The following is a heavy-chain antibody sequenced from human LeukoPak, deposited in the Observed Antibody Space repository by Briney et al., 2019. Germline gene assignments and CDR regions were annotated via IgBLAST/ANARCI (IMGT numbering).Heavy chain of an antibody. Sequence: GGSLRLSCAASGFTFSSYAMSWVRQAPGKGLEWVSAISGSGGSTYYADSVKGRFTISRDNSKNTLYLQMNSLRAEDTAVYYCAKGSVVPAAMPNYGMDVWGQGTTVTVSS. J-gene: IGHJ6*02. CDR1: GFTFSSYA. CDR2: ISGSGGST. CDR3: AKGSVVPAAMPNYGMDV. V-gene: IGHV3-23*01. D-gene: IGHD2-2*01.